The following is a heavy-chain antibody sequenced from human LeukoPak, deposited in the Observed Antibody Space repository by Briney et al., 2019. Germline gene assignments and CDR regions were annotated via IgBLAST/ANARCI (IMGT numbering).Heavy chain of an antibody. D-gene: IGHD3-10*01. CDR3: ARVSGHPGDFDY. Sequence: GGSLRLSCTASGFTFDDYGMSWVRQAPGKGLEWVSGINWNGGSTGYADSVKGRFTISRDNAKNSLYLQMNSLRAEDTALYHCARVSGHPGDFDYWGQGTLVTVSS. CDR2: INWNGGST. J-gene: IGHJ4*02. V-gene: IGHV3-20*01. CDR1: GFTFDDYG.